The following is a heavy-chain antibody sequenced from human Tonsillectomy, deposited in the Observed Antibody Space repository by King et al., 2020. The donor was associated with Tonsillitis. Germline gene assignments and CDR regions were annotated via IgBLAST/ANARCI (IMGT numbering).Heavy chain of an antibody. V-gene: IGHV3-49*04. Sequence: VQLVESGGGLVQPGRSLRLSCRTSGFTFGDYAMSWVRQAPGXGPEXVSFXNSKAYGEATDXXASVXGRXXISRDXXKXXAYLQXNSLKTEDSAVYYXXXXIDRGSSSXWGQXTXVTXSX. D-gene: IGHD6-6*01. CDR1: GFTFGDYA. CDR3: XXXIDRGSSSX. CDR2: XNSKAYGEAT. J-gene: IGHJ1*01.